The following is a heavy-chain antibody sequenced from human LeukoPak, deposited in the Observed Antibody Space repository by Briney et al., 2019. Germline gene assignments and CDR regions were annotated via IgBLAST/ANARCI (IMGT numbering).Heavy chain of an antibody. J-gene: IGHJ4*02. CDR1: GYTFTGYY. CDR2: INPNSGGT. V-gene: IGHV1-2*06. D-gene: IGHD6-13*01. CDR3: AREVDEGIAAAGRIDY. Sequence: GASVKVSCKASGYTFTGYYMHWVRQAPGQGLEWMGRINPNSGGTNYAQKFQGRVTMTKDTSISTAYMELSRLRSDDTAVYYCAREVDEGIAAAGRIDYWGQGTLVTVFS.